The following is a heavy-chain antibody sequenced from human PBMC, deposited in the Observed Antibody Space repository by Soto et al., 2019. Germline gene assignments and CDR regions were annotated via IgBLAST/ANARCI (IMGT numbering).Heavy chain of an antibody. CDR3: ARDSGPYGDYVAFDI. CDR1: GYTFTSYG. V-gene: IGHV1-18*01. D-gene: IGHD4-17*01. CDR2: ISAYNGNT. Sequence: VKVSCKASGYTFTSYGISWVRQAPGQGLEWMGWISAYNGNTNYAQKLQGRVTMTTDTSTSTAYMELRSLRSDDTAVYYCARDSGPYGDYVAFDIWGQGTMVTVSS. J-gene: IGHJ3*02.